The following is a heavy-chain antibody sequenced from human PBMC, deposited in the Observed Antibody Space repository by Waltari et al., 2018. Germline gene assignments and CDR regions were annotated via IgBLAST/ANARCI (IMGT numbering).Heavy chain of an antibody. V-gene: IGHV4-61*03. CDR3: ARGPVRLYDSSGFFST. CDR1: GDSVTTSPYY. J-gene: IGHJ4*02. CDR2: ISHSGST. Sequence: QVQLQESGPGLVKPSGTLSLICAVSGDSVTTSPYYWTWIRQPPGKGLEYIGYISHSGSTNDKPPLEGRVTISVDISKNHFSLKVDSVIAADTAVYYCARGPVRLYDSSGFFSTWGQGTPVTVSS. D-gene: IGHD3-22*01.